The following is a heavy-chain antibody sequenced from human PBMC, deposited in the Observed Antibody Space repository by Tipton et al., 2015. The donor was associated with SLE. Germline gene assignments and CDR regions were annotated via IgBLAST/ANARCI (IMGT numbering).Heavy chain of an antibody. Sequence: TLSLTCTVSGDSITSHSWSWIRQLPGKGLEFIGFFYYTGSTNYNPSLKSRVTISVDMSKNQFSLKLTSVTAADTAVYYCARGGGSPSYWGQGTLVTVSS. D-gene: IGHD2-15*01. CDR2: FYYTGST. CDR3: ARGGGSPSY. J-gene: IGHJ4*02. V-gene: IGHV4-59*11. CDR1: GDSITSHS.